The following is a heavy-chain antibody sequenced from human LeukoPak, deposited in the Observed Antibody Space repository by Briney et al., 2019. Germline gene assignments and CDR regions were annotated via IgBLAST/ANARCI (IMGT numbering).Heavy chain of an antibody. CDR1: EFTFGDYD. CDR2: FRTKAYGGTT. V-gene: IGHV3-49*03. J-gene: IGHJ3*02. Sequence: GGLQSLSCRGPEFTFGDYDSNGLRLARGRGVEWVVFFRTKAYGGTTEYAASLKGRFPISRDDSQTIAYLQMNNLKTDDTAVYFCSAAFDIWGQGTMVTVSS. CDR3: SAAFDI.